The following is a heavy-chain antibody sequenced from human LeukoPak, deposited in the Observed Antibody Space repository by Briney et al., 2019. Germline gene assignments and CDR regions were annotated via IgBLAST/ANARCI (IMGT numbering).Heavy chain of an antibody. V-gene: IGHV3-21*06. Sequence: GGCLRLSCAASGFIFSDYSMGWVRQAPGKGLEWVSSITTSRDQNHAGSVKGRFTVSRDNAKSSVYLQMDSLRADDTAVYYCARDLVNYGSRTTSMGGLVGYWGQGTLVTVSS. D-gene: IGHD2-2*01. CDR2: ITTSRDQ. CDR1: GFIFSDYS. CDR3: ARDLVNYGSRTTSMGGLVGY. J-gene: IGHJ4*02.